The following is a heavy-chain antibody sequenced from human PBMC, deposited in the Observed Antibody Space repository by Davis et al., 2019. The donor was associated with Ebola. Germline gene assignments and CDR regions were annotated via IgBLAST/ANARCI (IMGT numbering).Heavy chain of an antibody. CDR3: ARKHYGDFEYWYFDL. CDR1: GFTFSSYD. CDR2: IGTAGDT. Sequence: PGGSLRLSCAASGFTFSSYDMHWVRQATGKGLEWVSAIGTAGDTYYPGSVKGRFTISRENAKNSLYLQMNSLRAGDTAVYYCARKHYGDFEYWYFDLWGRGTLVTVSS. J-gene: IGHJ2*01. D-gene: IGHD4-17*01. V-gene: IGHV3-13*01.